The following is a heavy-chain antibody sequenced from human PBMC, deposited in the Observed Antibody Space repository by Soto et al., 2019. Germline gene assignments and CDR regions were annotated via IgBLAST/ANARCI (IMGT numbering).Heavy chain of an antibody. CDR3: AKDRKWIQLWLQGDY. D-gene: IGHD5-18*01. CDR1: GFICSSYD. CDR2: ILVGGST. J-gene: IGHJ4*02. Sequence: GGSLRLSCAVSGFICSSYDMSWVRQAPGKGLEWVSTILVGGSTHYEDSVKGRFTISRDTSKNTVYLQMNSLTAGDTAVYYCAKDRKWIQLWLQGDYWGQGTLVTVSS. V-gene: IGHV3-23*01.